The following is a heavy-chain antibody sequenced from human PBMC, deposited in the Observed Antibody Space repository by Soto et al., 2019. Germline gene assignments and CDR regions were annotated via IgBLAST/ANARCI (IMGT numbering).Heavy chain of an antibody. CDR2: IIPIFGTA. CDR3: AIKTGGEPHYYYGMDV. V-gene: IGHV1-69*01. Sequence: QVQLVQSGAEVEKPGSSVKVSCKASGGTFSSYAISWVRQAPGQGLEWMGGIIPIFGTANYAQKFQGRVTITADESTSTSYMELSSLRSEDTAVYYCAIKTGGEPHYYYGMDVWGQGTTVTVSS. CDR1: GGTFSSYA. D-gene: IGHD3-16*01. J-gene: IGHJ6*02.